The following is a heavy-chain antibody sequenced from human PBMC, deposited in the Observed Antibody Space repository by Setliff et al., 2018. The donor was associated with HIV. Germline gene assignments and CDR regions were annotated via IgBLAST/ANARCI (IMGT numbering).Heavy chain of an antibody. CDR3: ARVDGSSDAFDI. Sequence: LSLTCTVSGGSISSYYWSWIRQPPGKGLEWIGYIYYSGSTNYNPSLKSRVTISVDTSKNQFSLKLSSVTAADTAVYYCARVDGSSDAFDIWGQGTMVTVSS. D-gene: IGHD3-10*01. V-gene: IGHV4-59*01. CDR1: GGSISSYY. CDR2: IYYSGST. J-gene: IGHJ3*02.